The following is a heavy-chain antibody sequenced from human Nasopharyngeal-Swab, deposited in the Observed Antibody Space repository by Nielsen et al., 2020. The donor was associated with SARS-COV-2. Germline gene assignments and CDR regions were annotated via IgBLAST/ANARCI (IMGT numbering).Heavy chain of an antibody. Sequence: GESLKISCAASGFSFSSYDMHWVRQPAGKGLEWVSGIGTSGDPYYAGSVKGRFTISRDNARKSVYLQLNSLRAEDTAVYYCARGPSSSRFDPWGQGSLVTVSS. CDR1: GFSFSSYD. V-gene: IGHV3-13*05. J-gene: IGHJ5*02. CDR3: ARGPSSSRFDP. CDR2: IGTSGDP. D-gene: IGHD6-13*01.